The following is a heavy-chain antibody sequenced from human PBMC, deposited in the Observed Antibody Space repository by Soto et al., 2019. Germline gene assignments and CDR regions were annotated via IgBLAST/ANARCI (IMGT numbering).Heavy chain of an antibody. CDR2: TYYRSKWYN. V-gene: IGHV6-1*01. J-gene: IGHJ4*02. CDR3: ARAWGFSSGWYGSFSY. CDR1: GDSVSSNRAA. Sequence: SQTLSLTCAISGDSVSSNRAAWNWIRQSPSRGLEWLGRTYYRSKWYNDYAVSVKSRITINPDTSKNQFSLQLNSVTPEDTAVYYCARAWGFSSGWYGSFSYCGQGPLVTVYS. D-gene: IGHD6-19*01.